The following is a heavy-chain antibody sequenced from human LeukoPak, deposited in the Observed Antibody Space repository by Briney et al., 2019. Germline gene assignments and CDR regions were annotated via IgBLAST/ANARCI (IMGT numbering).Heavy chain of an antibody. CDR1: GFTFSGYA. V-gene: IGHV3-23*01. CDR2: MSGSGGST. CDR3: AKPPGWYSSGWYYFDY. D-gene: IGHD6-19*01. J-gene: IGHJ4*02. Sequence: PGGSLRLSCAASGFTFSGYAMSWVRQAPGKGLEWVSAMSGSGGSTYYADSVKGRFTISRDNSKNTLYLQMNSLRAEDTAVYYCAKPPGWYSSGWYYFDYWGQGTLVTVSS.